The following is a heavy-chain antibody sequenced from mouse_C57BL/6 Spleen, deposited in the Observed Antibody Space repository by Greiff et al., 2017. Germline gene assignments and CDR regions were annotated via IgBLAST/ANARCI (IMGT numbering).Heavy chain of an antibody. D-gene: IGHD2-4*01. V-gene: IGHV1-69*01. CDR3: ARSRDYEGYAMDY. Sequence: QVQLQQPGAELVMPGASVKLSCKASGYTFTSYWMHWVKQRPGQGLEWIGEIDPSDSYTNYHQKFKGKSTLTVDKSSSTAYMQLSSLTSEDSAVYYCARSRDYEGYAMDYWGQGTSVTVSS. CDR1: GYTFTSYW. CDR2: IDPSDSYT. J-gene: IGHJ4*01.